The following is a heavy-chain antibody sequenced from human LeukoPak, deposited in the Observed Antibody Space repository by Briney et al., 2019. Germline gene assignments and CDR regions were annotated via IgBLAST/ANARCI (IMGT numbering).Heavy chain of an antibody. CDR2: IVGSSSNI. V-gene: IGHV3-48*04. D-gene: IGHD3-16*01. J-gene: IGHJ4*02. Sequence: QPGGSLRLSCTASGFSFSTYSMNWVRQAPGKGLEWVSYIVGSSSNIYYADSVKGRFTISRDNAKNSLYLQMDSLRAEDTAVYYCAREGGPQEDGGRDYWGQGTLVTVSS. CDR3: AREGGPQEDGGRDY. CDR1: GFSFSTYS.